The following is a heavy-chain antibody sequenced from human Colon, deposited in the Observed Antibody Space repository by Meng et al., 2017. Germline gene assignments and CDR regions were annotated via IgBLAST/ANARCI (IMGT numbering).Heavy chain of an antibody. CDR1: AGCIITSGYY. J-gene: IGHJ4*02. V-gene: IGHV4-39*02. CDR3: ATNEGE. Sequence: QPQLQESGPGLVKHSEALSLTCSVSAGCIITSGYYWGWIRQPPGKGLEWIGHIYYSGSTYYNPSLKSRVTISVDTSKNHFSLKLSSVTAADTAVYYCATNEGEWGQGTLVTVSS. CDR2: IYYSGST.